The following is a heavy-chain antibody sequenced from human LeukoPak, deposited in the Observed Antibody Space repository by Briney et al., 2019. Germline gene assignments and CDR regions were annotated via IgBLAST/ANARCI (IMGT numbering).Heavy chain of an antibody. CDR3: ANGESPDY. D-gene: IGHD3-10*01. J-gene: IGHJ4*02. V-gene: IGHV3-23*01. CDR2: INAGGTNT. Sequence: GGSLRLSCTASGFNFSTYAMTWVRQPPGKGLQWVSTINAGGTNTKYADSVKGRFTISRDSSKRTLYLQMNSLRVEDTAVYYCANGESPDYWGQGTLVTVSS. CDR1: GFNFSTYA.